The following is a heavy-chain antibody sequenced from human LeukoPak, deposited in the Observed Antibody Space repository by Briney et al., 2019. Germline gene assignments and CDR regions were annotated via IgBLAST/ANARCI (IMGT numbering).Heavy chain of an antibody. CDR3: ARVPCSSTSCHPDGSYYYYMDV. CDR2: IKQDGSEK. V-gene: IGHV3-7*01. CDR1: GFTFSSYW. J-gene: IGHJ6*03. D-gene: IGHD2-2*01. Sequence: GGSLRLSCAASGFTFSSYWMSWVRQAPGKGLEWVANIKQDGSEKYYVDSVKGRFTISRDNAKNSLYLQMNSLRAEDTAVYYCARVPCSSTSCHPDGSYYYYMDVWGKGTTVTVSS.